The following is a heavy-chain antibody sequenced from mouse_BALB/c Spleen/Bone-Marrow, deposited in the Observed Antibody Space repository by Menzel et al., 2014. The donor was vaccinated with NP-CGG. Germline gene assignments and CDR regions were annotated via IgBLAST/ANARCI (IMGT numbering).Heavy chain of an antibody. CDR3: AREGGYYYGSSPYFDV. CDR2: INPYNGDT. Sequence: EVLVVESGPELVKPGASVKISCKASGYSFTGYFMNWVMQSHGKSLEWIGRINPYNGDTFYNQKFKGKATLTVDKSSSTAHMELRSLASEDSAVYYCAREGGYYYGSSPYFDVWGAGTTVTVSS. D-gene: IGHD1-1*01. V-gene: IGHV1-20*02. J-gene: IGHJ1*01. CDR1: GYSFTGYF.